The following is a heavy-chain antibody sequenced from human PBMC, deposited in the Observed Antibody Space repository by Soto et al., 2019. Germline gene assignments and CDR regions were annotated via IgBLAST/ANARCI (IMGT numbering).Heavy chain of an antibody. D-gene: IGHD2-2*01. Sequence: SETLSLTCTVSGGSISSYYWSWIRQPPGKGLEWIGYIYYSGSTNYNPSLKSRVTISVDTSKNQFSLKLSSVTAADTAVYYCARGSLVVPAGVSWFDPWGQGTLVTVS. CDR3: ARGSLVVPAGVSWFDP. CDR2: IYYSGST. V-gene: IGHV4-59*01. J-gene: IGHJ5*02. CDR1: GGSISSYY.